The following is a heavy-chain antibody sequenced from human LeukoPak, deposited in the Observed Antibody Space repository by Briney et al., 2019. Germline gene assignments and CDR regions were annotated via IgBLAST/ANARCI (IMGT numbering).Heavy chain of an antibody. CDR3: ARDGGFCSGGFCYRLFDP. Sequence: GGSLRLSCAASGFTFSSHNMVWVRQPPGKGLEWISCISDSSITMYYADSVKGRFTISRDNAKNSLYLQMNSLRAEDTAVYYCARDGGFCSGGFCYRLFDPWGQGTLVTVSS. CDR2: ISDSSITM. CDR1: GFTFSSHN. J-gene: IGHJ5*02. V-gene: IGHV3-48*04. D-gene: IGHD2-15*01.